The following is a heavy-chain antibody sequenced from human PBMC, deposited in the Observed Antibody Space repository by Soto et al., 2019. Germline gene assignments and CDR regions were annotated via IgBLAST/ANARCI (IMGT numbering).Heavy chain of an antibody. V-gene: IGHV4-59*01. Sequence: SETLSLTCTVSGGSIIGYYWSWMRQPPGKGLEWIGYIFYTGTINYNPSVKSRVTISVDTSKNQFSLKLSSVTAADTAVYYCARGPSGGSYWGQGTLVTVSS. J-gene: IGHJ4*02. CDR1: GGSIIGYY. CDR3: ARGPSGGSY. D-gene: IGHD2-15*01. CDR2: IFYTGTI.